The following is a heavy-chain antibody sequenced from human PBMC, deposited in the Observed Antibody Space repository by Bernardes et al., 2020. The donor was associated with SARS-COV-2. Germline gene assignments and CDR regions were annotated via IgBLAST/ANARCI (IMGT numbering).Heavy chain of an antibody. Sequence: GGSLRLSCVASGFTFRSYSMNWVRQVPGKGLEWVSSISRSSSHIYYADSVKGRFTVSRDDAKNSLSLQMNSLRVEDAALYYCARNPRRCNGEVCWEAYGMDVWGRGTTVIVSS. J-gene: IGHJ6*01. V-gene: IGHV3-21*06. CDR3: ARNPRRCNGEVCWEAYGMDV. CDR2: ISRSSSHI. CDR1: GFTFRSYS. D-gene: IGHD2-8*01.